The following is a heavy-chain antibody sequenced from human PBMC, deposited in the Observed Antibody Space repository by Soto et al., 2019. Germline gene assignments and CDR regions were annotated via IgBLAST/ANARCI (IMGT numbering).Heavy chain of an antibody. D-gene: IGHD3-10*01. CDR3: ARALHPSAMVRGVRTNSEDYYYYYTDV. J-gene: IGHJ6*03. V-gene: IGHV4-34*01. CDR1: GGSFSGYY. CDR2: INHSGST. Sequence: SETLSLTCAVYGGSFSGYYWSWIRQPPGKGLEWIGEINHSGSTNYNPSLKSRVTISVDTSKNQFSLKLSSVTAADTAVYYCARALHPSAMVRGVRTNSEDYYYYYTDVWGKGTTVTVSS.